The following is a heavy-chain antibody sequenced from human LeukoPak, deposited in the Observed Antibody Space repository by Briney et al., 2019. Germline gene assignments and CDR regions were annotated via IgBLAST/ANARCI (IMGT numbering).Heavy chain of an antibody. V-gene: IGHV1-18*01. CDR2: IDTYNGNT. CDR1: GYTFMTYG. D-gene: IGHD4-11*01. J-gene: IGHJ4*02. CDR3: AGALYSNYVLGLYYRDY. Sequence: ASVKVSCKASGYTFMTYGFSWVRQAPGQGLEWMGWIDTYNGNTNYAQRFQGRVTVTTDTSTSTAYMQLRSLRSDDTAVYYCAGALYSNYVLGLYYRDYWGQGTLVTVSS.